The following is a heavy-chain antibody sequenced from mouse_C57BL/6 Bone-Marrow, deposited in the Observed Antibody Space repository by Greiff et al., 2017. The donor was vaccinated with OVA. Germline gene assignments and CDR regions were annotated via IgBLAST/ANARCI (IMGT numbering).Heavy chain of an antibody. CDR1: GYAFSSSW. Sequence: LQESGPELVKPGASVKISCKASGYAFSSSWMNWVKQRPGKGLEWIGRIYPGDGDTNYNGKFKGKATLTADKSSSTAYMQLSSLTSEDSAVYFCALDGYYVAYWGQGTLVTVSA. CDR3: ALDGYYVAY. CDR2: IYPGDGDT. J-gene: IGHJ3*01. V-gene: IGHV1-82*01. D-gene: IGHD2-3*01.